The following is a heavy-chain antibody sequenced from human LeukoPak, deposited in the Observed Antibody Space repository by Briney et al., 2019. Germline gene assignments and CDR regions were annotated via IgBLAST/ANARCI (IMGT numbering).Heavy chain of an antibody. CDR2: IYYSGST. CDR1: GGSISSSSYY. Sequence: PSETLSLTCTVSGGSISSSSYYWGWIRQPPGKGLEWIGSIYYSGSTYYNPSLESRVTISVDTSKNQFSLKLSSVTAADTAVYYCARQGGSVLHYSDYWGQGTLVTVSS. CDR3: ARQGGSVLHYSDY. V-gene: IGHV4-39*01. J-gene: IGHJ4*02. D-gene: IGHD5-12*01.